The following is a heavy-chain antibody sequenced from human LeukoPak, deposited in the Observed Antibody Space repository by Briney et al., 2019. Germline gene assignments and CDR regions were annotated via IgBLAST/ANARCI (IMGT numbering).Heavy chain of an antibody. CDR2: INAGNGNT. D-gene: IGHD3-22*01. CDR1: GYTFTSYA. J-gene: IGHJ6*02. Sequence: ASVKVSCKASGYTFTSYAMHWVRQAPGQRLEWMGWINAGNGNTKYSQKFQGRVTITRDTSASTAYMELSSLRSEDTAVYYCARDRVGGYHPIYYYYYYGMDVWGQGTTVTVSS. V-gene: IGHV1-3*01. CDR3: ARDRVGGYHPIYYYYYYGMDV.